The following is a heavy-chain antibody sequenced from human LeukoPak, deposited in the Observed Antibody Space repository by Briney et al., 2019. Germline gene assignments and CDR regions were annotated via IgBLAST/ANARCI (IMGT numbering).Heavy chain of an antibody. Sequence: PGGSLRLSCAASGFTFSSYSMNWVRQAPGKGLEWVSYISSSSSTIYYADSVKGRFTISRDNAKNSLYLQMNSLRDEDTAVYYCARTRGGNWNYDTYYYYYGMDVWGQGTTVTVSS. CDR2: ISSSSSTI. V-gene: IGHV3-48*02. CDR3: ARTRGGNWNYDTYYYYYGMDV. CDR1: GFTFSSYS. J-gene: IGHJ6*02. D-gene: IGHD1-7*01.